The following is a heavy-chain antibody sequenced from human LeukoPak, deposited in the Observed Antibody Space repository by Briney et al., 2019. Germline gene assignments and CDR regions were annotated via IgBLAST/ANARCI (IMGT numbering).Heavy chain of an antibody. D-gene: IGHD1-1*01. J-gene: IGHJ6*03. CDR1: GGSISSYY. Sequence: PSETLSLTCTVSGGSISSYYWSWIRQPPGKGLEWIGYIQYSGSTNYNPSLKSRVTLSVDTSKNQFSLKLTSVTAADTAVYYCARVSWFPGTSYYYMDVWGKGTPVTVSS. CDR3: ARVSWFPGTSYYYMDV. V-gene: IGHV4-59*01. CDR2: IQYSGST.